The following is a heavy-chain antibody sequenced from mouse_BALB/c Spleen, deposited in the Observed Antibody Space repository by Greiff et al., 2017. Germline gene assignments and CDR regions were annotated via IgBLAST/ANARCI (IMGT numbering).Heavy chain of an antibody. CDR1: GFSLSTSGMG. CDR3: ARRDSLTGVDY. D-gene: IGHD4-1*01. CDR2: IYWDDDK. V-gene: IGHV8-12*01. Sequence: QVTLKVSGPGILQPSQTLSLTCSFSGFSLSTSGMGVSWIRQPSGKGLEWLAHIYWDDDKRYNPSLKSRLTISKDTSSNQVFLKITSVDTADTATFYCARRDSLTGVDYWGQGTTLTVSS. J-gene: IGHJ2*01.